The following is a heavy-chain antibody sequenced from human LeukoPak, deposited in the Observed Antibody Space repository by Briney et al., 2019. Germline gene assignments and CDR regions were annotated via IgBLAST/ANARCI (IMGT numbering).Heavy chain of an antibody. J-gene: IGHJ4*02. V-gene: IGHV3-21*01. CDR2: ISSSSSYI. CDR3: ARDLGGYDPGFDY. Sequence: GGSLRLSCAASGFTFSSYSMNWVRQAPGKGLEWVSSISSSSSYIYYADSVKGRFTISRDNAKNSLYLQMNSLRAEDTAVYYCARDLGGYDPGFDYWGQGTLVTVSS. CDR1: GFTFSSYS. D-gene: IGHD5-12*01.